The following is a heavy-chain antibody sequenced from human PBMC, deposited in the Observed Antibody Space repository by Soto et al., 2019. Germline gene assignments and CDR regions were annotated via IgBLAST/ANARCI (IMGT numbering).Heavy chain of an antibody. J-gene: IGHJ6*02. V-gene: IGHV5-51*01. CDR3: ARLTGTLGADYYYGMDV. CDR2: IYPGDSDT. CDR1: GYSFTSYW. D-gene: IGHD1-20*01. Sequence: GESLKISCKGSGYSFTSYWIGWVRQMPGKGLEWMGIIYPGDSDTRYSPSFQGQVTISADKSISTAYLQWSSLKASDTAMYYCARLTGTLGADYYYGMDVWGQGTTVTVSS.